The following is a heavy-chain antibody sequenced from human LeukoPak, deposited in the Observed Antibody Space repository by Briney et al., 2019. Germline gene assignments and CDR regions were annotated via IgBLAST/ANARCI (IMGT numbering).Heavy chain of an antibody. Sequence: GSLRLSCAASGFTFSSYAMSWVRQAPGKGLEWVSAISGSGGSTYYADSVKGRFTISRDNSKNTLYLQMNSLRAEDTAVYYCAKDPGWWSSSWYYFDYWGQGTLVTVSS. D-gene: IGHD6-13*01. CDR2: ISGSGGST. J-gene: IGHJ4*02. V-gene: IGHV3-23*01. CDR1: GFTFSSYA. CDR3: AKDPGWWSSSWYYFDY.